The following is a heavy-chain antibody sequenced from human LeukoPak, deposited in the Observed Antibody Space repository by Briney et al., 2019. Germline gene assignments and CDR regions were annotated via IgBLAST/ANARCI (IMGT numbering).Heavy chain of an antibody. J-gene: IGHJ3*02. CDR1: GFTFSSYA. D-gene: IGHD3-22*01. Sequence: GGSLRLSCAASGFTFSSYAMSWVRQAPGKGLEWVSAISGSGGSTYCADSVKGRFTISRDNSKDTLYLQMNSLRAEDTAVYYCARKGYYYDSSGYYDAFDIWGQGTMVTVSS. CDR3: ARKGYYYDSSGYYDAFDI. CDR2: ISGSGGST. V-gene: IGHV3-23*01.